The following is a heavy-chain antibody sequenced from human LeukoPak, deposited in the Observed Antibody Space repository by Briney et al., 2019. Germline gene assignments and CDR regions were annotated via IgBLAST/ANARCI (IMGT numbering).Heavy chain of an antibody. J-gene: IGHJ4*02. CDR3: ARGGLGTTSY. CDR2: INPNSGGT. V-gene: IGHV1-2*02. Sequence: ASVTVSCKASGYTFTGYYMHWVRQAPGQGLEWMGWINPNSGGTNYGQKFQGRVTMTRDTSISTAYMELSSVRSDDTAVYYCARGGLGTTSYWGQGTLVTVSS. D-gene: IGHD1-26*01. CDR1: GYTFTGYY.